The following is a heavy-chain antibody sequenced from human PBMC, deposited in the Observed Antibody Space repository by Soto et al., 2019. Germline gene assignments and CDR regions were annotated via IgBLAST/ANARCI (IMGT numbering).Heavy chain of an antibody. J-gene: IGHJ4*02. CDR2: VYNSGST. CDR1: GGSISSNY. Sequence: SETLSLTCTVSGGSISSNYWTWIRQPPGKGPEWIGYVYNSGSTNYNPSLKSRVTISEDTSKSQFSLKVNSMTAADTAVYYCARYRREAVAGYTLDNWGQGILVTSPQ. V-gene: IGHV4-59*01. CDR3: ARYRREAVAGYTLDN. D-gene: IGHD6-13*01.